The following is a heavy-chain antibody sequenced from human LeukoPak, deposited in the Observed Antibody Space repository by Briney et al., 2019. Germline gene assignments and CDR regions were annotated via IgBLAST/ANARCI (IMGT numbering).Heavy chain of an antibody. D-gene: IGHD6-13*01. V-gene: IGHV3-23*01. CDR2: ISGGGGST. CDR3: AKARYSSPYYYGMDV. CDR1: GFTFSSYA. Sequence: GGSLRLSCAASGFTFSSYAMNWVRQAPGKGLEWVSAISGGGGSTYYADSVKGRFTISRDNSKNTLYLQMNSLRAEDTAIYCCAKARYSSPYYYGMDVWGQGTTVTVSS. J-gene: IGHJ6*02.